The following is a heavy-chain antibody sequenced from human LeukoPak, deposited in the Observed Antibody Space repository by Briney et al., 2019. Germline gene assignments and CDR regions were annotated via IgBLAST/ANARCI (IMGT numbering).Heavy chain of an antibody. CDR2: INPNSGGT. J-gene: IGHJ4*02. CDR1: GYTFTGYY. D-gene: IGHD6-19*01. V-gene: IGHV1-2*02. CDR3: ARYSSGWYGFDY. Sequence: ASVKVSCKASGYTFTGYYMHWVRQAPGQGLEWMGWINPNSGGTNYAQKFQGRVTMTRDTSISTAYMELSRLRSDDTAVYYCARYSSGWYGFDYWGQGTLVTVSS.